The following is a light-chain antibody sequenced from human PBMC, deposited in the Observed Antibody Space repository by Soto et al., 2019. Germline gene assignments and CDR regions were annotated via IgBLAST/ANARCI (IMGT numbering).Light chain of an antibody. V-gene: IGKV3-11*01. J-gene: IGKJ3*01. CDR3: QQRRNWPPT. Sequence: EIVLTQSPATLSLSPGERATLSCRASQSVSSYLAWYQQKPGQAPRLLIYDASNRATGIPARFSGSGSGTDCTLTSSSLEPEDFAVYYCQQRRNWPPTFGPGTKVDIK. CDR1: QSVSSY. CDR2: DAS.